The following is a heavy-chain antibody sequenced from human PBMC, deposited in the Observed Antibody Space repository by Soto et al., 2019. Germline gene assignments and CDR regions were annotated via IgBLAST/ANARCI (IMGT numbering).Heavy chain of an antibody. CDR1: GYTFSDYY. Sequence: QVQLVQSGAEVKKPGASVKISCKASGYTFSDYYIHWVRQAPGQGLEWLGWVNPHTGVTRYAKRFQGRVTMTRDTSINTGYMELNRQTPDDTAVYFCAKSDTPTSPGGYFDYWGQGTLVTVSS. V-gene: IGHV1-2*02. CDR2: VNPHTGVT. CDR3: AKSDTPTSPGGYFDY. J-gene: IGHJ4*02. D-gene: IGHD2-21*02.